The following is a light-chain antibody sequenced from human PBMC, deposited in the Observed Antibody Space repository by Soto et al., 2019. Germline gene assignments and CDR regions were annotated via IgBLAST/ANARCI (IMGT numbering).Light chain of an antibody. CDR3: QQRSNWPPIT. Sequence: EIVLTQSPGTLSLSPGERATLSCRAIQSLSSSYLVWYQQKPGQAPRLLIYDASNRATGIPARFSGSGSGTDFTLTISSLEPEDFAVYYCQQRSNWPPITFGQGTRLEIK. J-gene: IGKJ5*01. CDR1: QSLSSSY. V-gene: IGKV3D-20*02. CDR2: DAS.